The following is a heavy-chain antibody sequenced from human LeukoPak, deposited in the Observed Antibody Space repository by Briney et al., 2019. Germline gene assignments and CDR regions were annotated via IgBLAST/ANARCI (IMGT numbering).Heavy chain of an antibody. V-gene: IGHV3-48*04. Sequence: GGSLRLSCAASGFTFSTNSMNWVRQAQGKGLEWVSYISSSGSTIYYADSVKGRFTISRDNAKNSLYLQMNSLRAEDTAVYYCAGEPDYYDSSGYVIWGQGTLVTVSS. CDR2: ISSSGSTI. J-gene: IGHJ4*02. CDR3: AGEPDYYDSSGYVI. CDR1: GFTFSTNS. D-gene: IGHD3-22*01.